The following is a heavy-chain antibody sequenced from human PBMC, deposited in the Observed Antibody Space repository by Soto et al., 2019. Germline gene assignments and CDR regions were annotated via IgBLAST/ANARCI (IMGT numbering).Heavy chain of an antibody. Sequence: PSETLSLTCSVSAGYLERSIYFWSWIRQPPGKELEWIGSIYYSGTTNYNPSLMSRVTISVDTSKNQFSLQLNSVTAADTAVYYCARGGASSKWLDPWGQGTLVTVSS. V-gene: IGHV4-61*01. CDR3: ARGGASSKWLDP. CDR1: AGYLERSIYF. J-gene: IGHJ5*02. CDR2: IYYSGTT. D-gene: IGHD3-10*01.